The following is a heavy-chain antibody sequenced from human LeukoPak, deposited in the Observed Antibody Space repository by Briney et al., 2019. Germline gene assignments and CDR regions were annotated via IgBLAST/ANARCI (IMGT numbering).Heavy chain of an antibody. D-gene: IGHD4-17*01. CDR1: GFTFINYG. CDR2: ISYDGTNK. CDR3: ANYGDYQYFDY. J-gene: IGHJ4*02. Sequence: GRSLRLSCAASGFTFINYGMHWVRQAPGKGLGWVAVISYDGTNKYYADSVKGRFTISRDNSKNTLYLQMNSLKTDDTAVYYCANYGDYQYFDYWGQGTPVTVSS. V-gene: IGHV3-30*18.